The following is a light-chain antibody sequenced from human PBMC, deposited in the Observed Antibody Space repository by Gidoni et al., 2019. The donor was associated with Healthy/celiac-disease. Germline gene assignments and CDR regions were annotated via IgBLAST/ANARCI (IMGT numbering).Light chain of an antibody. CDR3: QQSYXXXXT. J-gene: IGKJ1*01. CDR2: AAS. CDR1: RALAA. V-gene: IGKV1-39*01. Sequence: DIQMIQSPSSLLHLEETESPSLAGQVRALAAILNWYQQKPGKAPKLLIYAASSLQSGVPSRFSGXXXGTDFTLTISSLQPEDFATYYCQQSYXXXXTFGQGTKVEXX.